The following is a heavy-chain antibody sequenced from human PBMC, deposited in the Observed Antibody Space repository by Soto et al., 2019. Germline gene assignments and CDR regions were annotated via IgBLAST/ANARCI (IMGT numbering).Heavy chain of an antibody. V-gene: IGHV6-1*01. CDR3: ARDRVYCTNGVCYKSELDY. CDR1: GDSVSSNSAA. Sequence: PSQTLSLTCAISGDSVSSNSAAWNWIRQSPSRGLEWLGRTYYRSKWYNDYAVSVKSRITINPDTSKNQFSLQLNSVTPEDTAVYYCARDRVYCTNGVCYKSELDYWGQGTLVTVSS. J-gene: IGHJ4*02. D-gene: IGHD2-8*01. CDR2: TYYRSKWYN.